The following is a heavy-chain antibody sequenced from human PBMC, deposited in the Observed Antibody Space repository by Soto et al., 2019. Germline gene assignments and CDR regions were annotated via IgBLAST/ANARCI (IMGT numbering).Heavy chain of an antibody. CDR1: GGSISSGGYY. V-gene: IGHV4-31*03. Sequence: ASETLSLTCTVSGGSISSGGYYWSWIRQHPGKGLEWIGYIYYSGSTYYNPSLKSRVTISVDTSKNQFSLKLSSVTAADTAVYYCATGRDYYDSSGYFDYWGQGTLVTVSS. D-gene: IGHD3-22*01. CDR2: IYYSGST. CDR3: ATGRDYYDSSGYFDY. J-gene: IGHJ4*02.